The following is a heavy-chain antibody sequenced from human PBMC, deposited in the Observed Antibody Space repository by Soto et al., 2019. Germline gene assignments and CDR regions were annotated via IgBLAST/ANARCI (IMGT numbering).Heavy chain of an antibody. CDR2: SYYSGNT. D-gene: IGHD4-4*01. J-gene: IGHJ3*02. V-gene: IGHV4-31*03. CDR3: ARDRVNAFDI. Sequence: QVQLQESGPGLVKPSQTLPLTCTVSGGSISSGASYWSWIRQRPGKGLEWIGYSYYSGNTYYNPSLKSRVTISVDTSENQFSLKLNSVTAADTAVYYCARDRVNAFDIWGQGTMVTVSS. CDR1: GGSISSGASY.